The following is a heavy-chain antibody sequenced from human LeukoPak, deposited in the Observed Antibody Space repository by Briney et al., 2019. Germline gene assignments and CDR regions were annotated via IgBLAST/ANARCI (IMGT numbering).Heavy chain of an antibody. J-gene: IGHJ2*01. Sequence: SETLSLTCAVSDGFISTFYWSWIRQPPGKGLEWIGYTHYSGTTYYNPSLKSRVTMSVNTSKHQFSLEMTSVTAADTAVYYCARVNLGQLLYWYFDLWGRGTLVTVSS. CDR3: ARVNLGQLLYWYFDL. V-gene: IGHV4-59*01. CDR2: THYSGTT. D-gene: IGHD4-23*01. CDR1: DGFISTFY.